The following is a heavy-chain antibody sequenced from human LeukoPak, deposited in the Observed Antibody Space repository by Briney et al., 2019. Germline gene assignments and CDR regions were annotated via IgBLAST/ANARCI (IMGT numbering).Heavy chain of an antibody. V-gene: IGHV1-46*01. J-gene: IGHJ4*02. CDR3: ASGTAIAAAGDY. Sequence: ASVKVSCKASGYTFTSYYMHWVRQAPGQGLEWMEIINPSGGSTSYARKFQGRVTMTRDMSTSTVYMELSSLRSEDTAVYYCASGTAIAAAGDYWGQGTLVTVSS. CDR2: INPSGGST. CDR1: GYTFTSYY. D-gene: IGHD6-13*01.